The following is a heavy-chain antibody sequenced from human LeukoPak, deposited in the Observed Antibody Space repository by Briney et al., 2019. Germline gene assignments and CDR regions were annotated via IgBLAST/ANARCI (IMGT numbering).Heavy chain of an antibody. CDR1: DDSITMYY. CDR3: ARGRVSSSTWYSTYYYYFYMDV. CDR2: ADHTGST. J-gene: IGHJ6*03. Sequence: SETLSLTCSVSDDSITMYYWTWIRQPPGKGLEWIGYADHTGSTNFNPSLNGRVSTSRDTTKNLFSLRLRSVTAADTAVYFCARGRVSSSTWYSTYYYYFYMDVWGKGTTVTVSS. D-gene: IGHD1-1*01. V-gene: IGHV4-59*01.